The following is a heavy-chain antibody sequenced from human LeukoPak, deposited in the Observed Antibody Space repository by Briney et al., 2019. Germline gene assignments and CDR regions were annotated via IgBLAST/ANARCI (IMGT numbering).Heavy chain of an antibody. D-gene: IGHD2-2*01. CDR2: IYDSGST. J-gene: IGHJ4*02. CDR1: GGSISNYY. CDR3: ARHNPLGYCSSTSCYPLLDY. V-gene: IGHV4-59*01. Sequence: SETLSLTCIVSGGSISNYYWSWIRQPPGKGLEWIGYIYDSGSTNYNPSLKSRVTNSVDTSKNQVSLKLSSVTAADTAVYYCARHNPLGYCSSTSCYPLLDYWGQGTLVTVSS.